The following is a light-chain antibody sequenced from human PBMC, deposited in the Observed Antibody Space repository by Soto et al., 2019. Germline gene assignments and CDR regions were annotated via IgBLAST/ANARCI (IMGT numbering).Light chain of an antibody. CDR2: DAS. V-gene: IGKV1-13*02. CDR1: QGIANA. J-gene: IGKJ2*01. CDR3: QHFNSYPYT. Sequence: AIQLTQSPSSLSAFVGVRVTITCRASQGIANALAWYQQRPGKAPKLLIYDASSLESGVPSRFSGSGSWTDYTLTISSLQPEDLATYYCQHFNSYPYTFCQGTKLEIK.